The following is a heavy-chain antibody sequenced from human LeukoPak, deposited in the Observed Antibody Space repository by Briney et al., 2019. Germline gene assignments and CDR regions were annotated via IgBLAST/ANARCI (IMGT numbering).Heavy chain of an antibody. D-gene: IGHD5-24*01. J-gene: IGHJ4*02. V-gene: IGHV4-34*01. CDR1: GGSFSGYN. CDR2: INHSGDT. Sequence: SETLSLTCAVFGGSFSGYNWNWIRQPPGKGLEGIGEINHSGDTKYNPSLKSRVPISLDTSKNQLSLKLNSVTAADTAVYYCARGTYTEMSTIMGHFDCWGQGTRLTLSS. CDR3: ARGTYTEMSTIMGHFDC.